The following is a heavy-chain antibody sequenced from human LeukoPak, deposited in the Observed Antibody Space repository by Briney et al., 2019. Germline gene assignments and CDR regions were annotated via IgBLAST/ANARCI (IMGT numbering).Heavy chain of an antibody. CDR2: ISGSGGST. Sequence: GGSLRLSCAAPGFTFSSYAMSWVRQAPGKELEWVSAISGSGGSTYYADSVKGRFTISRDNSKNTLYLQMDSLRAEDTAVYYCAKDAHITMIVVVRFWFDPWGQGTLVTVSS. CDR1: GFTFSSYA. D-gene: IGHD3-22*01. CDR3: AKDAHITMIVVVRFWFDP. J-gene: IGHJ5*02. V-gene: IGHV3-23*01.